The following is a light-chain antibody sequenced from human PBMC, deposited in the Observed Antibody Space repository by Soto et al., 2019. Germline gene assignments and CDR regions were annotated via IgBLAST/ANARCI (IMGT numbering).Light chain of an antibody. CDR2: DVS. CDR3: SSWTSSSTYV. V-gene: IGLV2-14*01. Sequence: QSALTQPASVSGSPGQSIAISCTGTSSDVGGYNYVSWYQLYPGKAPKLVIYDVSNRPSGVSNRFSGSKSVNTASLTISGLQAEDEADYYCSSWTSSSTYVFGTGTKLTVL. J-gene: IGLJ1*01. CDR1: SSDVGGYNY.